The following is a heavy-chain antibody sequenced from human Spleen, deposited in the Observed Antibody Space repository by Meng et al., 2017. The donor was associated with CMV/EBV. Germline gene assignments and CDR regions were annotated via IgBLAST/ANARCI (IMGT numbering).Heavy chain of an antibody. CDR1: GFTFSSYG. V-gene: IGHV3-30*02. D-gene: IGHD3-3*01. CDR3: AKDPPIFGVVIMPGDGGY. CDR2: IRYDGSNK. J-gene: IGHJ4*02. Sequence: GESLKISCAASGFTFSSYGMHWVRQAPGKGLEWVAFIRYDGSNKYYADSVKGRFTISRDNSKNTLYLQMNSLRAEDTAVYYCAKDPPIFGVVIMPGDGGYWGQGTLVTVSS.